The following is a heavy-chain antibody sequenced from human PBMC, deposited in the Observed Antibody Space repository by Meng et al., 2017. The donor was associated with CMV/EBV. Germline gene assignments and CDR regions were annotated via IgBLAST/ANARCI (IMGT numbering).Heavy chain of an antibody. D-gene: IGHD3-16*01. CDR2: ISYDGSNK. CDR1: GFTFSSYA. V-gene: IGHV3-30*04. Sequence: SLKISGAASGFTFSSYAMHWVRQAPGKGLEGVAVISYDGSNKYYADSVKGRFTISRDNSKNTLYLQMNSLRAEDTAVYYCARDTSWGNWYFDLWGRGTLVTVSS. J-gene: IGHJ2*01. CDR3: ARDTSWGNWYFDL.